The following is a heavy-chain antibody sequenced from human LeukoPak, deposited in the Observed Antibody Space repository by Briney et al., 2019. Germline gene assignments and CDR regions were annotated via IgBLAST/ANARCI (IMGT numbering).Heavy chain of an antibody. CDR2: ISGSGGST. CDR1: GFTFSSYA. V-gene: IGHV3-23*01. Sequence: GGSLRLSCAASGFTFSSYAMSWVRQAPGKGLEWVSAISGSGGSTYYADSVKGRFTISRDNSKETLYLEMNSLRVEDTAIYYCATSRVFDYWGQGTLVAVSS. J-gene: IGHJ4*02. CDR3: ATSRVFDY.